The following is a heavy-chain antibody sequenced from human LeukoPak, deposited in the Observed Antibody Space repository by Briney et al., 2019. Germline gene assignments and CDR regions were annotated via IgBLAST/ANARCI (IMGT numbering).Heavy chain of an antibody. V-gene: IGHV1-2*02. J-gene: IGHJ4*02. D-gene: IGHD2-15*01. CDR3: ARGPAKMLEY. CDR1: GYTFTDYT. Sequence: ASVKVSCKTSGYTFTDYTIHWLRQAPGQGLEWMGWIDPKTDGTHCAHNFQGRVALTGDTSITTAYMELSGLRFDDTALYYCARGPAKMLEYWGQGTLVTVSS. CDR2: IDPKTDGT.